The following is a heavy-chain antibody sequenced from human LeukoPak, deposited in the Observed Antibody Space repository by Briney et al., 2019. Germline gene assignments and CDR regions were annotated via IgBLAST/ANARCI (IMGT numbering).Heavy chain of an antibody. D-gene: IGHD1-26*01. CDR3: VRERQRRRVGPTTVGH. V-gene: IGHV3-21*04. Sequence: PGGSLRLSCAASGFTFSSYSMSWVRQAPGKGLEWVSSISSSSSYIYYADSVKGRFTISRDNAKNSLYLQMNSLRAEDTAVYYCVRERQRRRVGPTTVGHWGQGTLVTVSS. J-gene: IGHJ4*02. CDR2: ISSSSSYI. CDR1: GFTFSSYS.